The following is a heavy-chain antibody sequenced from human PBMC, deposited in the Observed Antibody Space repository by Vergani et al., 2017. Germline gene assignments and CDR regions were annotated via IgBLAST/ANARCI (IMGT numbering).Heavy chain of an antibody. CDR3: ARDSSGWPIDY. CDR2: ISSSGSTI. V-gene: IGHV3-48*03. CDR1: GFTFSSYE. J-gene: IGHJ4*02. Sequence: VQLVESGGGVVQPGRSLRLSCAASGFTFSSYEMNWVRQAPGKGLEWVSYISSSGSTIYYADSVKGRFTISRDNAKNSLYLQMNSLRAEDTAVYYCARDSSGWPIDYWGQGTLVTVSS. D-gene: IGHD6-19*01.